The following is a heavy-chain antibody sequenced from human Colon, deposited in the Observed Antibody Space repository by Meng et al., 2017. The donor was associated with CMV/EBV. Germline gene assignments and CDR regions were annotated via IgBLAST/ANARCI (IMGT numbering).Heavy chain of an antibody. D-gene: IGHD4-17*01. Sequence: GGSLRLSCAASGFTFRSHGMHWVRQAPGKGLEWVSLIRYDGSKKYYADSVKGRFTISRDNSKNTLYLQLNSLRAEDTAVYYCARDYGDYAFDYWGQGTLVTVSS. J-gene: IGHJ4*02. CDR3: ARDYGDYAFDY. CDR2: IRYDGSKK. CDR1: GFTFRSHG. V-gene: IGHV3-30*02.